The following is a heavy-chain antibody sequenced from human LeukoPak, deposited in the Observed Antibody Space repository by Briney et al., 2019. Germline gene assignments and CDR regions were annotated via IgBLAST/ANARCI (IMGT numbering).Heavy chain of an antibody. D-gene: IGHD5-12*01. CDR1: GFTFSSYA. J-gene: IGHJ4*02. CDR3: AKGGRYSGYGGQYFDY. Sequence: AGGSLRLSCAASGFTFSSYAMSWVRQAPGKGLEWVSAISGSGGSTYYADSVKGRFTIPRDNSKNTLYLQMNSLRAGDTAVYYCAKGGRYSGYGGQYFDYWGQGTLVTVSS. V-gene: IGHV3-23*01. CDR2: ISGSGGST.